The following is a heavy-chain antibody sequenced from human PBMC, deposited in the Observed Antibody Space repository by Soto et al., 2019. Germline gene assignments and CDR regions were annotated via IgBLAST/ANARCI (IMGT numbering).Heavy chain of an antibody. D-gene: IGHD3-9*01. CDR1: GGSISSSHW. V-gene: IGHV4-4*02. CDR3: ARVVLTITRGAFDA. J-gene: IGHJ3*01. Sequence: QVQLQESGPGLVKPSGTLSLTCAVSGGSISSSHWWTWVRQSPGKGLEYIGEISHSGTSNSNPSLNSPVTLSVDKSKNHFSLTLSSVTAADTAVYYCARVVLTITRGAFDAWGQGTLVIVSS. CDR2: ISHSGTS.